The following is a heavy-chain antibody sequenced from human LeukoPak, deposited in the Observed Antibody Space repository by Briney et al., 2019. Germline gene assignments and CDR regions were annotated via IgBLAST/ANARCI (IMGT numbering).Heavy chain of an antibody. J-gene: IGHJ4*02. Sequence: PGGSLRLSCAASGFTFSSYAMSWVRQAPGKELEWVSAISGSGGSTYYADSVKGRFTISRDNSKNTLYLQMNSLRAEDTAVYYCAKDVDYCDSSGPFDYWGQGTLVTVSS. V-gene: IGHV3-23*01. CDR2: ISGSGGST. CDR3: AKDVDYCDSSGPFDY. CDR1: GFTFSSYA. D-gene: IGHD3-22*01.